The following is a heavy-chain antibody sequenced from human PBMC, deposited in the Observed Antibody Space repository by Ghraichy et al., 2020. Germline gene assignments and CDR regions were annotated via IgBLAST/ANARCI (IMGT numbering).Heavy chain of an antibody. CDR2: INHSGST. V-gene: IGHV4-34*01. CDR3: ARGYIAARRNFDY. D-gene: IGHD6-6*01. Sequence: SETLSLTCAVYGGSFSGYYWSWIRQPPGKGLEWIGEINHSGSTNYNPSLKSRVTISVDTSKNQFSLKLSSVTAADTAVYYCARGYIAARRNFDYWGQGTLVTVSS. CDR1: GGSFSGYY. J-gene: IGHJ4*02.